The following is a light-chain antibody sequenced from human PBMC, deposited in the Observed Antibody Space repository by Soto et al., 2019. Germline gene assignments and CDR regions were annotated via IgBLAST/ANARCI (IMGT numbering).Light chain of an antibody. V-gene: IGKV1D-12*01. J-gene: IGKJ1*01. CDR3: QQANSFPWT. CDR2: AAS. CDR1: QDISGW. Sequence: DIQMTQSPSSVSASVGYRFTITCRASQDISGWLAWFQQKPGKAPNLLIYAASILQSGVPSRFSGSGSGTDFTLTITYLQPEDFATYYCQQANSFPWTFGQGTTVDIK.